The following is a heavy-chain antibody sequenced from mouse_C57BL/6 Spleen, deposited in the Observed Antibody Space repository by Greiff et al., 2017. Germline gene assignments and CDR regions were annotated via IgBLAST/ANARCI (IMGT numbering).Heavy chain of an antibody. CDR1: GYTFTSYW. J-gene: IGHJ3*01. CDR3: ARAPHYYGISDEAY. CDR2: IDPSDSYT. Sequence: VQLQQPGAELVMPGASVKLSCKASGYTFTSYWMHWVKQRPGQGLEWIGEIDPSDSYTNYNQKFKGKSTLTVDKSSSTAYMQLSSRTSEDSAVYYGARAPHYYGISDEAYWGQGTLVTVSA. D-gene: IGHD1-1*01. V-gene: IGHV1-69*01.